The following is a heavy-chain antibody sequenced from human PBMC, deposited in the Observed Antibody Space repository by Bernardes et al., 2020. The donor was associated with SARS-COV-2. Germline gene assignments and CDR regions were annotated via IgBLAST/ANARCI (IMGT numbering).Heavy chain of an antibody. CDR1: GYTFSSNG. CDR2: ISGDEGNT. CDR3: ARSYSGTFKYFDV. J-gene: IGHJ3*01. Sequence: APVKVSCKASGYTFSSNGISWVRHDPGHGLQWMGWISGDEGNTNYAHKFHDRVTMTTDTSTSTAHMELSALRSDDTAVYYCARSYSGTFKYFDVWGQGTMVTVSS. V-gene: IGHV1-18*01. D-gene: IGHD5-12*01.